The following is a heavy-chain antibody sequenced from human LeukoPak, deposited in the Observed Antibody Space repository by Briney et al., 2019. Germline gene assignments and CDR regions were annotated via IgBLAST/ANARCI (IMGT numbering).Heavy chain of an antibody. CDR3: ARESPYYMDV. CDR1: GGSISNYY. J-gene: IGHJ6*03. V-gene: IGHV4-4*07. Sequence: SETLFLTCTVSGGSISNYYWSWIRQPAGKGLEWIGRIYNGGSTIYNPSLKSRVTMSVDTSTNQFSLELSSVTAADTAVYYCARESPYYMDVWGKGTTVT. CDR2: IYNGGST.